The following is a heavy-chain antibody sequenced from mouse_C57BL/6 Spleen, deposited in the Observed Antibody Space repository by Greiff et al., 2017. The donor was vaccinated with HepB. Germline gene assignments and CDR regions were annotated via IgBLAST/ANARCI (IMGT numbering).Heavy chain of an antibody. Sequence: VQLQQPGAELVKPGASVKMSCKASGYTFTSYWITWVKQRPGQGLEWIGDIYPGSGSTNYNEKFKSKATLTVDTSSSTAYLQLSSLTSEDSAVYYCARNDGYFPGYAMDYWGQGTSVTVSS. CDR1: GYTFTSYW. J-gene: IGHJ4*01. CDR3: ARNDGYFPGYAMDY. CDR2: IYPGSGST. D-gene: IGHD2-3*01. V-gene: IGHV1-55*01.